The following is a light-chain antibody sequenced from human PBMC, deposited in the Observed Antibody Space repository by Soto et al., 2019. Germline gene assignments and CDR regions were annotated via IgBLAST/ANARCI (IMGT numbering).Light chain of an antibody. CDR2: AAS. CDR3: HQYGNSPQT. J-gene: IGKJ1*01. V-gene: IGKV1-39*01. Sequence: DIQLTQPPSSLSASVRDRVTITCRASQSISSYLNWYQQKPGKAPKLLIYAASSLQSGVPSRFSGSGSGTDFTLTISILEPDDFAVYYCHQYGNSPQTFGQGTKVDIK. CDR1: QSISSY.